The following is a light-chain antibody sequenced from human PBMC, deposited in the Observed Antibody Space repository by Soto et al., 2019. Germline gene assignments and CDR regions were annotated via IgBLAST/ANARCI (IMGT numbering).Light chain of an antibody. J-gene: IGKJ4*01. CDR3: QQYNEWPLT. CDR2: HAA. Sequence: EIVMTQSPATLSVSPGERATLSCRASQSVSNNVAWYQQKPGQAPRRLIYHAATRATGIPARFSGSGSGTEVTLTISSLQSEDFAVYYCQQYNEWPLTFGGGTKVEIK. V-gene: IGKV3-15*01. CDR1: QSVSNN.